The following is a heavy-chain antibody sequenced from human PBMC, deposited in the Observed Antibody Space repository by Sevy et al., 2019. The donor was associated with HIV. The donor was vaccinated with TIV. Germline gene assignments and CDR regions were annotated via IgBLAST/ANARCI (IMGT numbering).Heavy chain of an antibody. V-gene: IGHV3-43*01. D-gene: IGHD3-3*01. CDR3: AKDRGFDYGMDV. CDR2: MSWDGDST. Sequence: GGSLRLSCAASGFTFDDYTMHWVRQAPGKGLEWVSLMSWDGDSTNYADSVKGRFTISRDNSKNSLYLQMNSLRTADTALYYCAKDRGFDYGMDVWGQGTTVTVSS. CDR1: GFTFDDYT. J-gene: IGHJ6*02.